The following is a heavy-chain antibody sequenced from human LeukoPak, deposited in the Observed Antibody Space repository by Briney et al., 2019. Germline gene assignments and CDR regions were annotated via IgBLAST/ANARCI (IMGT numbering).Heavy chain of an antibody. CDR1: GFPLEVYR. D-gene: IGHD1-1*01. Sequence: GGSVRLLCAACGFPLEVYRMLWVPDAPGEGLVWVSVIGRTSTNIYYADSVRGRFTISRDNFKSTLYLQMSSLRAEDTAVYYCAKVEATGTNYWGQGTLVTVSS. CDR2: IGRTSTNI. CDR3: AKVEATGTNY. V-gene: IGHV3-23*01. J-gene: IGHJ4*02.